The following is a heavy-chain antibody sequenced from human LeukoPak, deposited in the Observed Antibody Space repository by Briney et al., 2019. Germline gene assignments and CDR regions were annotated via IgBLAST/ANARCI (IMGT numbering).Heavy chain of an antibody. CDR3: ARAGAYHFDN. J-gene: IGHJ4*02. CDR2: INTDKRGT. V-gene: IGHV3-74*01. Sequence: PGESLRLSCAASGFTFTDYWMHWVRQVPGKGLVWVSIINTDKRGTYYADSVKGRFTISRDNPKSTLYLQMDSLRAEDTAVYYCARAGAYHFDNWGQGTLVTVSS. CDR1: GFTFTDYW. D-gene: IGHD3-16*01.